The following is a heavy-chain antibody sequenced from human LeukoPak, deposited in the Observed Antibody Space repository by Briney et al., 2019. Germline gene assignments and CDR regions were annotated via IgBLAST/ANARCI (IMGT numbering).Heavy chain of an antibody. CDR3: ARLGYYDSSGYYYY. J-gene: IGHJ4*02. V-gene: IGHV4-39*01. Sequence: SETLSLTCTVSGGSIISNYYWGWIRQPPGKGLEWIGSIHYGGSTYYNPSLKSRVTIFVDTSKNQFSLKLSSVTATDTAVYYCARLGYYDSSGYYYYWGQGTLVTVSS. CDR2: IHYGGST. CDR1: GGSIISNYY. D-gene: IGHD3-22*01.